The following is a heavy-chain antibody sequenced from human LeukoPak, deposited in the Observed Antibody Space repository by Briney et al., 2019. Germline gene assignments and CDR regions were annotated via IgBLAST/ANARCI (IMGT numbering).Heavy chain of an antibody. CDR2: IKSKTDGGTT. CDR1: GFTFSSYW. Sequence: PGGSLRLSCAASGFTFSSYWMNWARQAPGKGLEWVGRIKSKTDGGTTDYAAPVKGRFTISRDDSKNTLYLQMNSLKTEDTAVYYCTTGYYDSSGYTLNWGQGTLVTVSS. CDR3: TTGYYDSSGYTLN. J-gene: IGHJ4*02. V-gene: IGHV3-15*07. D-gene: IGHD3-22*01.